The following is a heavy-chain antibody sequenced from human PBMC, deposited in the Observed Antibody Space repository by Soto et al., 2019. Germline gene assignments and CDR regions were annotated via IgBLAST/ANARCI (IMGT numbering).Heavy chain of an antibody. CDR2: ISSGSSNI. Sequence: QVQLVESGGGLVKPGGSLRLSCAAAGFRFNDYYMTWIRQAPGKGLEWVSYISSGSSNIYYAHSGKGRFTISRDNAKNSLYLQMNSLRAEDTAVYYCATSSGALAASFPYYFDYWGQGTLVTVSS. CDR3: ATSSGALAASFPYYFDY. CDR1: GFRFNDYY. J-gene: IGHJ4*02. D-gene: IGHD6-25*01. V-gene: IGHV3-11*01.